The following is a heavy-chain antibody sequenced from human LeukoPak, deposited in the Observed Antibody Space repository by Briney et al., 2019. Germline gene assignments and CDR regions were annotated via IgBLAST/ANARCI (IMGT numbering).Heavy chain of an antibody. D-gene: IGHD3-22*01. Sequence: GGSLRLSCAASGFTFSTYGMHWVRQAPGKGLEWVAFIRYDGSNKYYADSVKGRFTISRDNSKNTLYLQMNSLRAEDTAVYYCAKADSSGYYPLDYWGQGTLVTVSS. CDR3: AKADSSGYYPLDY. J-gene: IGHJ4*02. CDR2: IRYDGSNK. CDR1: GFTFSTYG. V-gene: IGHV3-30*02.